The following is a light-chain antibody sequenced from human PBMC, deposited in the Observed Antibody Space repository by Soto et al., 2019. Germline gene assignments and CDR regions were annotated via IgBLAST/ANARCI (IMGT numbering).Light chain of an antibody. V-gene: IGKV3-20*01. CDR1: QTVRNSY. J-gene: IGKJ2*03. CDR3: QQYGTTRYS. Sequence: IVLTQSPGALSVSPGERATLSCRASQTVRNSYLAWYQQKAGQAPRLLIYGASIRTTGTPDRFSGSGSGTDFILAISRLEPEDSAVYYCQQYGTTRYSFGQGTKLEIK. CDR2: GAS.